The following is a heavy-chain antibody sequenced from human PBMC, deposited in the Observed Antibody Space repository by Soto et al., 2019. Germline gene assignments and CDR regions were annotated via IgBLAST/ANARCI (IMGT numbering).Heavy chain of an antibody. V-gene: IGHV3-15*01. CDR2: IKSKTDGGTT. J-gene: IGHJ4*02. CDR1: GFTFSNAW. D-gene: IGHD3-10*01. CDR3: TTELLWFGERSVY. Sequence: EVQLVESGGGLVKPVGSLRLSCAASGFTFSNAWMSWVRQAPGKGLEWVGRIKSKTDGGTTDYAAPVKGRFTISRDDSKNTLYRQMNSLKTEDTAVYYCTTELLWFGERSVYWGQGALVTVSS.